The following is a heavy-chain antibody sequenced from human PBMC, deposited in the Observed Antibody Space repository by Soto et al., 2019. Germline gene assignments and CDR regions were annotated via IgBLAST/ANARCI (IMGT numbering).Heavy chain of an antibody. Sequence: SETLSLTCTVSVCSISIVYYYWSWIRHPPGNCLEWIGYIYYSGSTYYNPSLKSRVTISVDTSKNQFSLKLSSVTAADTAVYYCARGDDKKYYYDSSGCNFDYWGQGTLVTVSS. CDR2: IYYSGST. J-gene: IGHJ4*02. D-gene: IGHD3-22*01. CDR3: ARGDDKKYYYDSSGCNFDY. CDR1: VCSISIVYYY. V-gene: IGHV4-30-4*01.